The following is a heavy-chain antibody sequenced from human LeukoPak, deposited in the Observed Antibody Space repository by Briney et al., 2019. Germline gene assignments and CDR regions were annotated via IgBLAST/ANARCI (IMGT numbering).Heavy chain of an antibody. Sequence: SETLSLTCAVYGGSFSSYYWSWIRQPPGKGLEWIGEINHSGSTNYNPSLKSQVTISVDTSKNQFSLKLSSVTAADTAVYYCARGRKLPALDFDYWGQGTLVTVSS. CDR2: INHSGST. V-gene: IGHV4-34*01. J-gene: IGHJ4*02. CDR3: ARGRKLPALDFDY. D-gene: IGHD1-1*01. CDR1: GGSFSSYY.